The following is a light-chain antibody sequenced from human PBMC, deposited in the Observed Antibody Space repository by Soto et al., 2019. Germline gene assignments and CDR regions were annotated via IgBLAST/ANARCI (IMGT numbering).Light chain of an antibody. CDR3: SSYTSSSTLVV. J-gene: IGLJ2*01. V-gene: IGLV2-14*01. CDR1: SSDVGGYNY. Sequence: QSVLTQPASVSGSPGQSITMSCTGTSSDVGGYNYVSWYQQHPGKAPKLMIYDVSNRPSGVSNRFSGSKSGNMASLTISGLQAEDEADYYCSSYTSSSTLVVFGGGTKLTVL. CDR2: DVS.